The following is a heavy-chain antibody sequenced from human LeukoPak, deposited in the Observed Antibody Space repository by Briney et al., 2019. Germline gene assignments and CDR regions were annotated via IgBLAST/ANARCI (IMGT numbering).Heavy chain of an antibody. Sequence: GGSLRLSCAASGFTFSSHWMHWVRQAPGKRLECVSGISGSCIRTYYRDAVMGGFTIYRDNSKNPLYLQMASMRADDTAVYYCAKDIGSSPRPLMDVWGHGTTVTVSS. D-gene: IGHD3-10*01. CDR2: ISGSCIRT. J-gene: IGHJ6*02. V-gene: IGHV3-23*01. CDR3: AKDIGSSPRPLMDV. CDR1: GFTFSSHW.